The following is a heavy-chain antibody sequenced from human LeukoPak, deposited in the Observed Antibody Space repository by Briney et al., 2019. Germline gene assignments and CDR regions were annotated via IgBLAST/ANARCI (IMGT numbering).Heavy chain of an antibody. Sequence: QPGGSLRLSCAASGFTFSSYEMNWVRQAPGKGLEWVSYISSSGSTIYYADSVKGRFTISRDNAKNSLYLQMNSLRAGDTAVYYCARGLDYGDYFDYWGQGTLVTVSS. CDR1: GFTFSSYE. J-gene: IGHJ4*02. CDR3: ARGLDYGDYFDY. V-gene: IGHV3-48*03. CDR2: ISSSGSTI. D-gene: IGHD4-17*01.